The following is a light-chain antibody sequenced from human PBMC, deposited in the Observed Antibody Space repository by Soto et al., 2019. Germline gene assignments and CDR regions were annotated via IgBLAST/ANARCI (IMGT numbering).Light chain of an antibody. CDR2: GNI. CDR3: QSYDSSLTGVV. Sequence: QSVLTQPPSVSGAPGQRVTISCTGSSSNIGAGYDVHWYQQLPGTAPKLLIYGNINRPSGVPDRFSGSKSGTSGSLAITGLQAEDEADYYCQSYDSSLTGVVFGGGTKVTVL. V-gene: IGLV1-40*01. CDR1: SSNIGAGYD. J-gene: IGLJ2*01.